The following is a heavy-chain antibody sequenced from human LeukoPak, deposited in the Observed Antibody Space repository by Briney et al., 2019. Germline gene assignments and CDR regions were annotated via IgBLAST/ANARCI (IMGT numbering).Heavy chain of an antibody. J-gene: IGHJ4*02. V-gene: IGHV3-23*01. Sequence: GGSLRLSCAASGFIFSSYAMSWVRQAPGKGLEWVSAISGSDGRLFYADSVKGRFTISRDNSKNTLHLQMNSLRAEDTAVYYCAKDRGIAAAATLFDYWGQGTLVTVSS. D-gene: IGHD6-13*01. CDR1: GFIFSSYA. CDR2: ISGSDGRL. CDR3: AKDRGIAAAATLFDY.